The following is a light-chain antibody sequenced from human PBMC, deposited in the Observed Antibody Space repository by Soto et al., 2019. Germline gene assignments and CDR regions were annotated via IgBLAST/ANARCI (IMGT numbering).Light chain of an antibody. V-gene: IGLV2-14*01. J-gene: IGLJ3*02. Sequence: QSDLTQPASVSGSPGQSITISCTGTSSDVGAYNYVSWYQQHPGKAPKLIIYEVSNRPSGVSNRFSGSKSGNTASLTISGLQAEDEADYYCSSYTSSSTRVFGGGTKLTVL. CDR2: EVS. CDR3: SSYTSSSTRV. CDR1: SSDVGAYNY.